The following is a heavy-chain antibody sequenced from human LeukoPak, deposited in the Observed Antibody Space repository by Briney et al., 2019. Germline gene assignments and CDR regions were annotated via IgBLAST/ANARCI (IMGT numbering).Heavy chain of an antibody. Sequence: SETLSLTCAVYGGSFSGYHWSWIRQPPGKGLEWIGEINQSGSTNYNPSLKSRVTISVDTSKNQFSLNLSSVTAADTAVYYCARQPLNCSSASCHAFDIWGQGTMVTVSS. D-gene: IGHD2-2*01. J-gene: IGHJ3*02. V-gene: IGHV4-34*01. CDR2: INQSGST. CDR1: GGSFSGYH. CDR3: ARQPLNCSSASCHAFDI.